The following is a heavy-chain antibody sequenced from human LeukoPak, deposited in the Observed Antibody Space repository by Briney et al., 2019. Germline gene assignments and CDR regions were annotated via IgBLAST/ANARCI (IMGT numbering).Heavy chain of an antibody. CDR3: AKDIGGSSWPFDY. CDR1: GFTLNSNW. J-gene: IGHJ4*02. D-gene: IGHD6-13*01. V-gene: IGHV3-74*01. Sequence: PGGSLRLSCAVSGFTLNSNWIHWVRQAPGQGLVWVSRINEDGRGTSYADSVKGRFTISKDDAKNTVYLQMNSLRAEDTALYCCAKDIGGSSWPFDYWGQGTLVTVSS. CDR2: INEDGRGT.